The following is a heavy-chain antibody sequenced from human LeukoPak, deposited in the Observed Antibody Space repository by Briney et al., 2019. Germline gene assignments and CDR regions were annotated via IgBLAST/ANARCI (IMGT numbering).Heavy chain of an antibody. CDR1: GYTFTSYG. Sequence: SVKVSCKASGYTFTSYGISWVRQAPGQGLEWMGWISAYNGNTNYAQKLQGRVTMTTDTSTSTAYMELRSLRSDDTAVYYCAGVYYDFWSGYEYDAFDIWGQGTMVTVSS. CDR2: ISAYNGNT. CDR3: AGVYYDFWSGYEYDAFDI. J-gene: IGHJ3*02. V-gene: IGHV1-18*01. D-gene: IGHD3-3*01.